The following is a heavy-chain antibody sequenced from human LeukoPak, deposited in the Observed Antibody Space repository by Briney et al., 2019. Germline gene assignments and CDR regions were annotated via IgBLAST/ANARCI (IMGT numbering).Heavy chain of an antibody. Sequence: EASVKVSCKASGGTFSSYAISWVRQAPGQGLEWMGGIIPIFGTANYAQKFQGRVTITADESTSTAYMELSSLRSEDTAVYYCARDSYGDYAPPDYWGQGTLVTVSS. J-gene: IGHJ4*02. CDR2: IIPIFGTA. D-gene: IGHD4-17*01. CDR1: GGTFSSYA. V-gene: IGHV1-69*13. CDR3: ARDSYGDYAPPDY.